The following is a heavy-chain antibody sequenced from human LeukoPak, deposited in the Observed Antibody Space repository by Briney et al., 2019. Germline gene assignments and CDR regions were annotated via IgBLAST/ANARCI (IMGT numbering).Heavy chain of an antibody. CDR2: ITSHTVT. D-gene: IGHD2-2*01. CDR1: GFTFSTSG. J-gene: IGHJ4*02. CDR3: ARGYCSSTSCHVARHFEY. Sequence: PGGSLRLSCAASGFTFSTSGVGWVRQAPGKGLEWLSYITSHTVTHYIDSVRGRFTISRDNAKSSLYLLMNSLTEEDTAVYYCARGYCSSTSCHVARHFEYWGQGTLVTVSS. V-gene: IGHV3-48*02.